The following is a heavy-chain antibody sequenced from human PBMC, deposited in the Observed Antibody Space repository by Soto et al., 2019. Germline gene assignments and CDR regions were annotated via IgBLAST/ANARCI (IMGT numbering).Heavy chain of an antibody. V-gene: IGHV4-4*02. CDR3: ASRDQGTSVDY. CDR1: GGSFTSNNW. CDR2: IYRTGST. J-gene: IGHJ4*02. Sequence: QVHLQESGPGLVKPSGTLSLTCAVSGGSFTSNNWWTWVRQPPGQGLEWIGEIYRTGSTNYNPSLQSRVTISIDKSENQFSLKVTSLTAADTAVYYCASRDQGTSVDYWGQGTLVTVSS. D-gene: IGHD1-7*01.